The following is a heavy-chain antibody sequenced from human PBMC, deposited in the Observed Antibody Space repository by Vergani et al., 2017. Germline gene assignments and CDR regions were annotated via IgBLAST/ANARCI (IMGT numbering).Heavy chain of an antibody. CDR1: GGSFSGYY. Sequence: QVQLQQWGAGLLKPSETLSLTCAVYGGSFSGYYWSWIRQPPGKGLEWIGEINHSGSTNYNPSLKSRVTISVDTSKNQFSLKLSSVTAADTAVYYCALDCISTSCRKGGDYWGQGTLVTVSS. D-gene: IGHD2-2*01. CDR3: ALDCISTSCRKGGDY. CDR2: INHSGST. J-gene: IGHJ4*02. V-gene: IGHV4-34*01.